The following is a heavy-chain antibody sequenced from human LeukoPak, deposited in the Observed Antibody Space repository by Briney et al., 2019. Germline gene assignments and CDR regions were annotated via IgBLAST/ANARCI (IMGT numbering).Heavy chain of an antibody. V-gene: IGHV3-66*01. D-gene: IGHD3-9*01. CDR3: ARRLLTGYYEF. CDR2: FYSGDTT. CDR1: GFTVSSTY. J-gene: IGHJ4*02. Sequence: PGGSLRPSCAASGFTVSSTYMSWVRQAPGKGLEWVSVFYSGDTTYYANSVKGRFTISRDNSKNMLYLQMNSLRAEDTAVYYCARRLLTGYYEFWGQGTLVTVPS.